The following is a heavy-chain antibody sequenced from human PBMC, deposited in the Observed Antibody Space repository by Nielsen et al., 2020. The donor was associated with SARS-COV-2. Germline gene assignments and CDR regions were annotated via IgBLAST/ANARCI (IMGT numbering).Heavy chain of an antibody. CDR3: ARGRLAAAGTHNYFDY. V-gene: IGHV4-34*01. J-gene: IGHJ4*02. D-gene: IGHD6-13*01. CDR2: INHSGST. Sequence: SETLSLTCAVYGGSFSGYYWSWIRQPPGKGLEWIGEINHSGSTNYNPSLKSRVTISVDTSKNQFSLKLSPVTAADTAVYYCARGRLAAAGTHNYFDYWGQGTLVTVSS. CDR1: GGSFSGYY.